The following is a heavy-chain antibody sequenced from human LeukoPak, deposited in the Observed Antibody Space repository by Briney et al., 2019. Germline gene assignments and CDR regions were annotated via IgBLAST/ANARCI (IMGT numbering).Heavy chain of an antibody. CDR2: INPSGGST. V-gene: IGHV1-46*01. CDR3: ARDSDGGYCSGGSCSNLAYFDY. CDR1: GYSFTSYY. J-gene: IGHJ4*02. D-gene: IGHD2-15*01. Sequence: ASVTVSCKASGYSFTSYYMYWVRQAPGPGLEWMGIINPSGGSTSYAQKFQGRVTMTRDPSTSTVYMELSSLRSEDTAVYYCARDSDGGYCSGGSCSNLAYFDYWGQGTLVTVPS.